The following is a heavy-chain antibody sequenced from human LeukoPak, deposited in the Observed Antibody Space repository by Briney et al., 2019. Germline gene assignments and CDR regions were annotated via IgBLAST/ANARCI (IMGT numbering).Heavy chain of an antibody. Sequence: ASVKVSCKSSGYTFGAHYIHWLRQAPGQGLEYMGWINPTAGDTRFAEKSKGRVTLTRDTSTNTVDMALTGLTLADTAVYYCARGMFNSSESFDVWGQGAMVVVSS. V-gene: IGHV1-2*02. CDR2: INPTAGDT. CDR1: GYTFGAHY. D-gene: IGHD1-14*01. J-gene: IGHJ3*01. CDR3: ARGMFNSSESFDV.